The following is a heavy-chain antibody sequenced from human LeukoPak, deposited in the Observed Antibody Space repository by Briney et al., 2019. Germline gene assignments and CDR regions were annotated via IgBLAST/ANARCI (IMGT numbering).Heavy chain of an antibody. D-gene: IGHD3-22*01. V-gene: IGHV1-46*01. Sequence: ASVKVSCKASGYTFTSYYMHWVRQAPGQGLAWMGIINPSGGSTSYAQKFQGRVTMTRDTSTSTVYMELSSLRSDDTAGYYCARYLYDSRSYYYYYMDVWGKGTTVTVSS. CDR1: GYTFTSYY. CDR2: INPSGGST. CDR3: ARYLYDSRSYYYYYMDV. J-gene: IGHJ6*03.